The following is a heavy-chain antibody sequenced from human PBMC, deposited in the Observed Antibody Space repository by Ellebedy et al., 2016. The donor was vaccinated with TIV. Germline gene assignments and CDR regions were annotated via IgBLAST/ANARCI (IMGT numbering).Heavy chain of an antibody. Sequence: GGSLRLXCAASGFTFSNAWMSWVRQAPGKGLEWVGRIKSKTDGGTTDYAAPVKGRFTISRDDSKNTLYLQMNSLKTEDTAVYYCTTPLGYCSSTSCYYGMDVWGQGTTVTVSS. J-gene: IGHJ6*02. V-gene: IGHV3-15*01. CDR3: TTPLGYCSSTSCYYGMDV. D-gene: IGHD2-2*01. CDR1: GFTFSNAW. CDR2: IKSKTDGGTT.